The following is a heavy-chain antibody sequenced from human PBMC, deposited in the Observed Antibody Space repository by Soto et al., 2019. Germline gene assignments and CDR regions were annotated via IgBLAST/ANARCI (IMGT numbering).Heavy chain of an antibody. J-gene: IGHJ6*02. Sequence: QVQLEQSGAEVKKPGSSVKVSCKASGGTFSNSAISWVRQAPGQGLEWMGGIMPIFRTPDYAQKFQGRVTLTADESTSTAYMELSGLKSDDTAVYYGARDKDRQQLGGNYYYILDVWGQGTTVTVSS. CDR1: GGTFSNSA. V-gene: IGHV1-69*12. CDR3: ARDKDRQQLGGNYYYILDV. D-gene: IGHD3-3*02. CDR2: IMPIFRTP.